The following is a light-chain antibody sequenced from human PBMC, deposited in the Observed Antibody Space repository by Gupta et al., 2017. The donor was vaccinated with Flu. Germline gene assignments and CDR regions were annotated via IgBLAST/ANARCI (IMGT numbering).Light chain of an antibody. V-gene: IGLV2-14*01. Sequence: QSALTQPASVSGSPGQSITISCTGTSSDVGRSNSVSWYQQHPGKAPKLMIYDVSNRPSGVYSRFSGSKSGNTASLTISGLGAEDESDYYCSSYTSTNTFYVFGTGTKVTVL. CDR2: DVS. J-gene: IGLJ1*01. CDR3: SSYTSTNTFYV. CDR1: SSDVGRSNS.